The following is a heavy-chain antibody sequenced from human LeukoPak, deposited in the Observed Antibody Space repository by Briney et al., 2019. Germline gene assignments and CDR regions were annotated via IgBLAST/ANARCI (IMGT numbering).Heavy chain of an antibody. CDR1: GFTFSSYA. CDR2: ISGSGGST. CDR3: AKDRARIHWSGAHVAFDI. D-gene: IGHD2-8*02. Sequence: GGSLRLSCAASGFTFSSYAMSWVRQAPGKGLEWVSAISGSGGSTYYADSVKGRFTISRDNSKNTLYLQMNSLRAEDTAVYYCAKDRARIHWSGAHVAFDIWGQGTMVTVSS. J-gene: IGHJ3*02. V-gene: IGHV3-23*01.